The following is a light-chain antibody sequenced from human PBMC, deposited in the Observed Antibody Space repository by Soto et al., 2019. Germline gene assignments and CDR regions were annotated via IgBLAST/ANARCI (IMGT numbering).Light chain of an antibody. V-gene: IGKV1-9*01. CDR3: QQLNSYPIT. Sequence: DIQLTQSPSFLSASVGARVTITCRASQGISSYLAWYQQKPGKAPKLLIYAASTLQSGVPSRFSVSGPGTEFTLTISSLQPEDFATYYCQQLNSYPITFGQGTRLEIK. J-gene: IGKJ5*01. CDR1: QGISSY. CDR2: AAS.